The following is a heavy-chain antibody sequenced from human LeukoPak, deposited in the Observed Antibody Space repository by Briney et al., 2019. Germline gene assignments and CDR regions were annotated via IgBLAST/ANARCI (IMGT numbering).Heavy chain of an antibody. CDR1: GFTFSRYW. Sequence: GGSLRPSCAASGFTFSRYWMSWVRQAPGKGLEWVANIRDDGSDKYYVDSVKGRFTISRDNAKNSLYLQMNSLRAEDTAVYYCARAPYYDILTGFDYWGQGTLVTVSS. V-gene: IGHV3-7*01. CDR2: IRDDGSDK. CDR3: ARAPYYDILTGFDY. J-gene: IGHJ4*02. D-gene: IGHD3-9*01.